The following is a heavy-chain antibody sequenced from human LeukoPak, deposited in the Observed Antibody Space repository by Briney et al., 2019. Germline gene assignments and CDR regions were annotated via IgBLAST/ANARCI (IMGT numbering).Heavy chain of an antibody. CDR3: ARGCGSSWSYYYYGMDV. J-gene: IGHJ6*02. D-gene: IGHD6-13*01. V-gene: IGHV4-4*07. Sequence: PSETLSLTCTVSGGSISSYYWSWIRQPAGKGLEWIGRIYTSGSTNYNPSLKSRVTISVDTSKNQFSLKLSSVTAADTAVYYCARGCGSSWSYYYYGMDVWGQGTTVTVSS. CDR2: IYTSGST. CDR1: GGSISSYY.